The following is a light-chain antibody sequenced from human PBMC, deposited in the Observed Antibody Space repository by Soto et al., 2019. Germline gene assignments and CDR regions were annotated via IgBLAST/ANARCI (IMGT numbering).Light chain of an antibody. V-gene: IGKV1-39*01. Sequence: IQMTQSPSSLSASVGDRVTITCRASQGIFNYLAWYQQKPGKAPKLLIYAASSLQSGVPSRFSGSGSGTDFTLTISSLQPEDFATYYCQQSYSTPPITFGQGTRLEIK. J-gene: IGKJ5*01. CDR1: QGIFNY. CDR3: QQSYSTPPIT. CDR2: AAS.